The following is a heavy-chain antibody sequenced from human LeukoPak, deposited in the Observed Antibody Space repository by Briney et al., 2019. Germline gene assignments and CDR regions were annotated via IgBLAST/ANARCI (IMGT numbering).Heavy chain of an antibody. CDR2: ISSSGSTI. CDR1: EFTFSSYE. J-gene: IGHJ4*02. Sequence: GGSLRLSCAASEFTFSSYEMNWVRQAPGKGLEWVSYISSSGSTIYYADSVKGRFTISRDNAKNSLYLQMNSLRAEDTAVYYCARVLSDYDFWSGYRPSSSDYWGQGTLVTVSS. CDR3: ARVLSDYDFWSGYRPSSSDY. V-gene: IGHV3-48*03. D-gene: IGHD3-3*01.